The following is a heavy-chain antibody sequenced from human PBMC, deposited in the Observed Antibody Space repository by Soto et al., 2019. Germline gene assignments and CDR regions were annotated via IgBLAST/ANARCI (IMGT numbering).Heavy chain of an antibody. J-gene: IGHJ6*02. D-gene: IGHD3-10*01. CDR2: IWYDGSNK. V-gene: IGHV3-33*01. Sequence: GSLRLSCAASGFTFSSYGMHWVRQAPGKGLEWVAVIWYDGSNKYYADSVKGRFTISRDNSKNTLYLQMNSLTAADTAVYYCARDLKGITFGPVWGQGTTVTVSS. CDR3: ARDLKGITFGPV. CDR1: GFTFSSYG.